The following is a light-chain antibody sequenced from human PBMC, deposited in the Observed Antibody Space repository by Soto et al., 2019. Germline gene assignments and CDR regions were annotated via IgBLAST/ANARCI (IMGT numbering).Light chain of an antibody. Sequence: QSVLIQPPSASGTPGQRVTISCSGSGSNIGSNFVNWYQQVPGTAPKLLIYGNHQRLSGVPDRFSGSKSGTSASLAISGLQSEEQAQYYCATWDDSLNGYWVFGGGTKLTVL. CDR3: ATWDDSLNGYWV. V-gene: IGLV1-44*01. CDR2: GNH. CDR1: GSNIGSNF. J-gene: IGLJ3*02.